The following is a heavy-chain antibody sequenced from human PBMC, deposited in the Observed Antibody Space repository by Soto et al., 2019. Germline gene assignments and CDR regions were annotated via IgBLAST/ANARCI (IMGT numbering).Heavy chain of an antibody. CDR1: GFTIPSSA. V-gene: IGHV1-58*01. J-gene: IGHJ4*02. D-gene: IGHD5-12*01. CDR2: IVVGSGNT. Sequence: NFDRTPSGFTIPSSAVQWVRKARGQRLEWIGWIVVGSGNTNYAQKFQERVTITRDMSTSTAYMELSSLRSEDTAVYYCAAVVPNSGYYFHDGCPGTLVT. CDR3: AAVVPNSGYYFHD.